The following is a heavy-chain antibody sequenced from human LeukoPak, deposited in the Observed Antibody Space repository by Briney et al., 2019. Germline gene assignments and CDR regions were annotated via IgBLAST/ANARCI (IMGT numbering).Heavy chain of an antibody. J-gene: IGHJ4*02. CDR1: GFTFSSYN. V-gene: IGHV3-48*01. D-gene: IGHD1-26*01. CDR3: ARDQSTRSGSYPNY. CDR2: ISSSSRTI. Sequence: QPGGSLRLSCAASGFTFSSYNMNWVRQAPGKGLEWVSYISSSSRTIYYADSVKGRFTISRDNAKNSLYLQMNSLRAEDTAVYYCARDQSTRSGSYPNYWGQGTLVTVSS.